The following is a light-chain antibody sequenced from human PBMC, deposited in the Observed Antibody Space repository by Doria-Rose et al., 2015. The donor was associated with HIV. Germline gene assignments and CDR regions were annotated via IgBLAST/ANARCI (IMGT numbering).Light chain of an antibody. J-gene: IGLJ1*01. CDR1: NIGSRH. CDR3: QVPDSGREWGV. V-gene: IGLV3-21*02. CDR2: DGD. Sequence: VVTQPPSVSVAPGQTARITCGGNNIGSRHVHWYQQRPGQAPVLVVYDGDARPSGISGRFSGSNSGNTATLTISWVEAGDEADYYCQVPDSGREWGVFGGGTKVTVL.